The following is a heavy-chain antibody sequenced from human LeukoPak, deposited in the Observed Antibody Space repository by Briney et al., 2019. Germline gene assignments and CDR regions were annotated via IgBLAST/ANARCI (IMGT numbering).Heavy chain of an antibody. V-gene: IGHV4-39*07. CDR3: ARPNPLYSSPDQEWFDP. J-gene: IGHJ5*02. Sequence: SETLSLTCTVSGGSISSSSYYWGWIRQPPGKGLEWIGSIYYSGSTYYNPSLKSRVTISVDTSKNQFSLKLSSVTAADTAVYYCARPNPLYSSPDQEWFDPWGQGTLVTVSS. CDR2: IYYSGST. CDR1: GGSISSSSYY. D-gene: IGHD6-13*01.